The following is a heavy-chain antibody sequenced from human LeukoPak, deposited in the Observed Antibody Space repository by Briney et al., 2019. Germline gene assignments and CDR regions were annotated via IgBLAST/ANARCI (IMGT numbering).Heavy chain of an antibody. CDR2: ISYDGSNR. J-gene: IGHJ4*02. CDR3: ARDTHVGLGYFFY. D-gene: IGHD2-21*01. CDR1: GFTFSSYA. V-gene: IGHV3-30*04. Sequence: PGRSLRLSCAASGFTFSSYAMHWVRQAPGKGLEWVAVISYDGSNRYYADSVKGRFTISRDNSKNTLYLQMNSLRAEDTAVYYCARDTHVGLGYFFYWGQGTLVTVSS.